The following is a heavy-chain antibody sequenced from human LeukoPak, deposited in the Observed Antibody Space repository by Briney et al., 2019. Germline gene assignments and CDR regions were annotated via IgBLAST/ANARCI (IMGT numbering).Heavy chain of an antibody. CDR1: GFTFDDYT. V-gene: IGHV3-43*01. J-gene: IGHJ3*02. Sequence: GGSLRLSCAASGFTFDDYTMHWVRQAPGKGLEWVSLISWDCGSTYYADSVKGRFTISRDNSKNSLYLQMNSLRTEDTALYYCAKGPSLYSSGWLGMVGAFDIWGQGTMVTVSS. CDR3: AKGPSLYSSGWLGMVGAFDI. D-gene: IGHD6-19*01. CDR2: ISWDCGST.